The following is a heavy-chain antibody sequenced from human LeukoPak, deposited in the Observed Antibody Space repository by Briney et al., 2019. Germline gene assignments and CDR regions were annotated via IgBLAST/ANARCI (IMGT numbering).Heavy chain of an antibody. D-gene: IGHD3-22*01. CDR2: ISSSSSYI. V-gene: IGHV3-21*01. CDR1: GFTFSSYS. CDR3: ARVHRFSGYSMTYFDY. Sequence: GGSLRLSCAASGFTFSSYSMNWVRQAPGKGLEWVSSISSSSSYIYYADSVKGRFTISRDNAKNSLYLQMNSLRAEDTAVYYCARVHRFSGYSMTYFDYWGQGTLVTVSS. J-gene: IGHJ4*02.